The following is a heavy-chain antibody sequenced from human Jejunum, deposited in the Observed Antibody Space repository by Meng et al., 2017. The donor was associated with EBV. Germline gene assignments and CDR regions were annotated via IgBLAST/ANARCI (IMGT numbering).Heavy chain of an antibody. D-gene: IGHD3-10*01. CDR2: IYSGGNT. CDR1: GFSVKTNY. V-gene: IGHV3-53*01. J-gene: IGHJ4*02. CDR3: ARGGEPDY. Sequence: EVQLVESGGAVIQPGGSLRLSCAASGFSVKTNYMSWVRQAPGKGLEWVSVIYSGGNTYYADSVKGRFTISRDDSKNTVFLQMNSLRAEDTAVYYCARGGEPDYWGQGTLVTVSS.